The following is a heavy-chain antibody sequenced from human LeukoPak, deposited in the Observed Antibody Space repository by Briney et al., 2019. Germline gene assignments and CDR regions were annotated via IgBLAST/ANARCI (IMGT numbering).Heavy chain of an antibody. CDR1: GFTFSTYG. CDR2: ISYDGSDK. CDR3: AKAPDYYGSGSHFHY. V-gene: IGHV3-30*18. J-gene: IGHJ4*02. D-gene: IGHD3-10*01. Sequence: GGSLRLSCAASGFTFSTYGMHWVRQAPGKGLEWVAVISYDGSDKYYADSVKGRFTISRDNSKNTLYLQMDSLRAEDTAVYYCAKAPDYYGSGSHFHYWGQGILVTVSS.